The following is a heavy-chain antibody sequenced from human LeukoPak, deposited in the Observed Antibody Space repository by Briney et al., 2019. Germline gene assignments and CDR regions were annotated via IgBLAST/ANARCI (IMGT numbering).Heavy chain of an antibody. CDR1: GDSISSSNW. J-gene: IGHJ4*02. V-gene: IGHV4-4*02. Sequence: SGTLSFTCAVSGDSISSSNWWSWVRQPPGKGLEWIGEIYHSGSTNYNPSLKSRVTISVDKSKNQFSLKLSSVTAADTAVYYCASQLWFGELLIDYWGQGTLVTVSS. CDR3: ASQLWFGELLIDY. CDR2: IYHSGST. D-gene: IGHD3-10*01.